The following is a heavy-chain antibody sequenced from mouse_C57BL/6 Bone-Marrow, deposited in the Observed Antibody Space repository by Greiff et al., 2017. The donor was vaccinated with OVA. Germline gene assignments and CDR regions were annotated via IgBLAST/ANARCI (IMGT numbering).Heavy chain of an antibody. D-gene: IGHD2-3*01. CDR2: ISAGGSYT. CDR3: ARDNDEGAWFAY. Sequence: DVQLVESGGGLVKPGGSLKLSCAASGFTFSSYAMSWVRQTPEKRLEWVATISAGGSYTYYPDNVKGRFTISRDNAKNNLYLQMSHLKSEDTAIYYCARDNDEGAWFAYWGQGTLVTVSA. J-gene: IGHJ3*01. V-gene: IGHV5-4*01. CDR1: GFTFSSYA.